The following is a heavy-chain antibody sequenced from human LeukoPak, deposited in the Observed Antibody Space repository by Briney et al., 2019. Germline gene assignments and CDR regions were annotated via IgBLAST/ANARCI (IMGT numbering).Heavy chain of an antibody. V-gene: IGHV3-23*01. D-gene: IGHD4-17*01. CDR1: GFTFSSDG. Sequence: PGGSLRLSCAASGFTFSSDGMSWVRQAPGKGLEWVSAISGSGGSTYYADSVKGRFTISRDNSKNTLYLQMNSLRAEDTALYYCARETVYGDYFDYWGQGTLVTVSS. J-gene: IGHJ4*02. CDR3: ARETVYGDYFDY. CDR2: ISGSGGST.